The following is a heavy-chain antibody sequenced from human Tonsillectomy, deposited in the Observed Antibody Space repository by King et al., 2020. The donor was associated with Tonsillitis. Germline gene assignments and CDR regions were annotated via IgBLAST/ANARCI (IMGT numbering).Heavy chain of an antibody. Sequence: VKLVESGGGVVQPGGSLRLSCAASGFTFSSYGIHWVRQAPGKGLEWVAFIRDDGSNKYYADSVKGRFTISRDNSKNTLYLQMNSLRAEDTAVYYCAKDALYCSSSSCYAGNHWFDPWGQGTLVTVSS. V-gene: IGHV3-30*02. D-gene: IGHD2-2*01. CDR3: AKDALYCSSSSCYAGNHWFDP. CDR1: GFTFSSYG. CDR2: IRDDGSNK. J-gene: IGHJ5*02.